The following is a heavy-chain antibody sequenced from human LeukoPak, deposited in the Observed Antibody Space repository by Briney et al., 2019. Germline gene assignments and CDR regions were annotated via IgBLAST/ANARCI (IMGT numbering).Heavy chain of an antibody. D-gene: IGHD6-19*01. V-gene: IGHV1-46*01. CDR3: ASSRSVAGTKFDY. CDR2: INPSGGST. J-gene: IGHJ4*02. CDR1: GYTFTSYY. Sequence: GASVKVSCKASGYTFTSYYMHWVRQAPGQGLEWMGIINPSGGSTSYAQKFQGRVTMTRDTSTSTVYMELSSLSSEDTAVYYCASSRSVAGTKFDYWGQGTLVTVSS.